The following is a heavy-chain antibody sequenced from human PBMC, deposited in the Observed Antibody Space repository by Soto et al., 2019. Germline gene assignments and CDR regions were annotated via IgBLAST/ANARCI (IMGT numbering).Heavy chain of an antibody. D-gene: IGHD3-16*02. CDR2: IKHDETGA. J-gene: IGHJ4*02. CDR3: VRDYRTSFES. CDR1: GFTFSSYW. Sequence: EVHLVESGGDLVQPGGSLRLSCAASGFTFSSYWMHWVRQAPGKGLVWVSRIKHDETGARYADSVKGRFTISRDNAKNTLYLQMSSLGAEDTAMYFCVRDYRTSFESWGQGSLVTVSS. V-gene: IGHV3-74*01.